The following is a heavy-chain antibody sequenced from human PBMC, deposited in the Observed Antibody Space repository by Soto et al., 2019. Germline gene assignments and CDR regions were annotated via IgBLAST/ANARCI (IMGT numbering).Heavy chain of an antibody. V-gene: IGHV3-53*04. Sequence: EVQLVESGGGLVQPGGSLRLSCVASGIPVSSNYMTWVSQAPGKGLEWVSVLHSGGDTYYANSVKGRFTISRHDSTNTLYLQMNSLTPEDTAVYYCARDGPYYYASRMDVWGQGTTVTVSS. J-gene: IGHJ6*02. D-gene: IGHD3-10*01. CDR2: LHSGGDT. CDR1: GIPVSSNY. CDR3: ARDGPYYYASRMDV.